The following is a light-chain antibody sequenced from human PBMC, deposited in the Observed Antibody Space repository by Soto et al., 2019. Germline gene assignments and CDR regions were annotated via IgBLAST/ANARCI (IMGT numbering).Light chain of an antibody. J-gene: IGLJ1*01. Sequence: QSVLTQPPSVSAAPGQKVTISCYGSSSNIGGNSVSWYQQLSGTAPKLLIYDDDKRPSGIPDRFSGSKSGTSATLGITGFQTGDEADYYCGSWDSSLSAYVFATGTKVTV. CDR3: GSWDSSLSAYV. CDR2: DDD. V-gene: IGLV1-51*01. CDR1: SSNIGGNS.